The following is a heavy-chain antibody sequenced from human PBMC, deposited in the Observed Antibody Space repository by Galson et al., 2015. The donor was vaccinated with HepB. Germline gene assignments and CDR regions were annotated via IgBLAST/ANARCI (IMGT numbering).Heavy chain of an antibody. V-gene: IGHV1-69*04. J-gene: IGHJ6*02. CDR3: ARDMVVTANGYYYYGMDV. Sequence: SVKVSCKASGGTFSSYAISWVRQAPGQGLEWMGRIIPILGITNYAQKFQGRVTITADKSTSTAYMELSSLRSEDTAVYYCARDMVVTANGYYYYGMDVWGQGTTVTVSS. CDR2: IIPILGIT. CDR1: GGTFSSYA. D-gene: IGHD2-21*02.